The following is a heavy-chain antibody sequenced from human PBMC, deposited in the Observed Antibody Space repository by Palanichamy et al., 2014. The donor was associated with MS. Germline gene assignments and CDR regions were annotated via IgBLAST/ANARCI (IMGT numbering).Heavy chain of an antibody. Sequence: QVQLQESGPGLVKPSETLSLTCTVSGGSISSYYWSWIRQPPGKGLEWIGYIYYSGSTNYNPSLKSRVTISVDTSKNQFSLKLSSVTAADTAVYYCATYDSNDYTFDYWGQGTLVTVSS. D-gene: IGHD3-22*01. CDR1: GGSISSYY. CDR2: IYYSGST. CDR3: ATYDSNDYTFDY. J-gene: IGHJ4*02. V-gene: IGHV4-59*08.